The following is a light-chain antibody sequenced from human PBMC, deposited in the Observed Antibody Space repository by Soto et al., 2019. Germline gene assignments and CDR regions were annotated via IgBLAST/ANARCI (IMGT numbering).Light chain of an antibody. Sequence: IMMLQSPATLSVSPGERATLSCRASQSVSSNLAWYQQKPGQAPRLLIYGASTRATGIPARFSGSGSGTEFTLTISSLQSEDFAVYHCQQYNNWPPQITFGQGTRLEIK. CDR2: GAS. J-gene: IGKJ5*01. V-gene: IGKV3-15*01. CDR3: QQYNNWPPQIT. CDR1: QSVSSN.